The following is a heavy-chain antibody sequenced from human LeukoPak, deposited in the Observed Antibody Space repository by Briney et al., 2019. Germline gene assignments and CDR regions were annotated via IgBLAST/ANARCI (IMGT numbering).Heavy chain of an antibody. Sequence: PGGSLRLSCAASGFTFRTYAMSWVRQAPGKGLEWVSGISDSGDGTYYADSVKGRFTISRDNSKNTLYLQMNSPRAEDTAVYYCAKDVLGYSYGYFGYWGQGTLVTVSS. V-gene: IGHV3-23*01. CDR3: AKDVLGYSYGYFGY. J-gene: IGHJ4*02. D-gene: IGHD5-18*01. CDR1: GFTFRTYA. CDR2: ISDSGDGT.